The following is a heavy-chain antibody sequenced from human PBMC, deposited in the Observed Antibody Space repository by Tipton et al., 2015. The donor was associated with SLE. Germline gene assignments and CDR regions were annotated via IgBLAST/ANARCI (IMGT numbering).Heavy chain of an antibody. Sequence: GSLRLSCAASGFSFSSYEFNWVRQAPGEGLEWVSYISNNGLTIYYVDSVKGRFTISRDNAKNSLYLQMNSLRAEDTAVYYCARHPSGYYYGMDVWGQGATVTVSS. D-gene: IGHD2-15*01. CDR2: ISNNGLTI. V-gene: IGHV3-48*03. CDR1: GFSFSSYE. J-gene: IGHJ6*02. CDR3: ARHPSGYYYGMDV.